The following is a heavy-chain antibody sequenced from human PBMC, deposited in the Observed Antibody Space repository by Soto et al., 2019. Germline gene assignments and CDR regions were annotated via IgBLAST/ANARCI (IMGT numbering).Heavy chain of an antibody. D-gene: IGHD1-1*01. CDR1: GGSISSYY. J-gene: IGHJ6*02. V-gene: IGHV4-59*01. CDR3: ARGRGTGTHYYYYGMDV. CDR2: IYYSGST. Sequence: PSETLSLTCTVSGGSISSYYWSWIRQPPGKGLEWMGYIYYSGSTNYNPSLKSRVTISVDTSKNKFSPKLSSVTAADTAVYYCARGRGTGTHYYYYGMDVWGQVTTVTVSS.